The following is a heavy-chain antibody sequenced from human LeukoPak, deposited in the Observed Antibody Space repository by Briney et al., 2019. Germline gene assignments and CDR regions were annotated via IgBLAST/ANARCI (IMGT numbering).Heavy chain of an antibody. V-gene: IGHV3-23*01. CDR1: GFTFSSYA. Sequence: PGGSLRLSCAASGFTFSSYAMSWVRQAPGKGLEWVSAISGSGGSTYYADSVKGRFTISRDNSKNTLYLQMNSLRAEDTAVYYCAKDKPRSGWYYHYGMDVWGQGTTVTVSS. CDR2: ISGSGGST. J-gene: IGHJ6*02. CDR3: AKDKPRSGWYYHYGMDV. D-gene: IGHD6-19*01.